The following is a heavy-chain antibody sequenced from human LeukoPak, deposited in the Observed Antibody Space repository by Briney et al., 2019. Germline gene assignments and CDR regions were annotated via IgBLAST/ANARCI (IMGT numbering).Heavy chain of an antibody. Sequence: ASVRVSCKASGYTFTGYYMHWVRQAPGQGLEWMGRINPNSGGTNYAQKFQGRVTVTRDTSTSTVHMELSGLRSEDTAVYYCARDQEGFDYWGQGTLVTVSS. V-gene: IGHV1-2*06. CDR2: INPNSGGT. CDR3: ARDQEGFDY. J-gene: IGHJ4*02. CDR1: GYTFTGYY.